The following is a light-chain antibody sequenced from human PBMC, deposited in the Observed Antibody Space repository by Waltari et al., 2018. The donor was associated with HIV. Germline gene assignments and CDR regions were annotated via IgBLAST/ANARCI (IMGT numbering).Light chain of an antibody. CDR3: ATWDDTQNGWV. CDR1: RSNIGNNP. J-gene: IGLJ3*02. Sequence: QSVLTQPPSASGAPGHRVIISCSGSRSNIGNNPIICYQHLPGTASRLLIDDNNQRPSGVPDRFSGSKSGTSGSLAISGLQSEDETDYYCATWDDTQNGWVFGAGTKLTVL. V-gene: IGLV1-44*01. CDR2: DNN.